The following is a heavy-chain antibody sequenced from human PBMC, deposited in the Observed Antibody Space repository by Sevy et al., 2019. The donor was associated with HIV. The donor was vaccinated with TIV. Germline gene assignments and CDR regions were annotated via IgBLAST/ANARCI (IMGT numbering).Heavy chain of an antibody. Sequence: ASVKVSCKASGGTFSSYAISWVRQAPGQGLEWMGGIIPIFGTANYAQKFQGRVTITAEESTSTAYMELSSLRSEDTAVYYCARDKRIVGATRDSYYYFDYWGQGTLVTVSS. CDR2: IIPIFGTA. D-gene: IGHD1-26*01. J-gene: IGHJ4*02. CDR1: GGTFSSYA. CDR3: ARDKRIVGATRDSYYYFDY. V-gene: IGHV1-69*13.